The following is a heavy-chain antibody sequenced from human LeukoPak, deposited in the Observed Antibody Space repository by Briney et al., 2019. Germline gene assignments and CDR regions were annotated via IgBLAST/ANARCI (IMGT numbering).Heavy chain of an antibody. CDR3: ARGSQGYSYGLDY. V-gene: IGHV1-2*02. CDR1: GYTLTGYY. D-gene: IGHD5-18*01. CDR2: INPNSGGT. Sequence: ASVKVSCKASGYTLTGYYMHWVRQAPGQGLEWMGWINPNSGGTNYAQKFQGRVTMTRDTSISTAYMELSRLRSDDTAVYYCARGSQGYSYGLDYWGQGTLVTVSS. J-gene: IGHJ4*02.